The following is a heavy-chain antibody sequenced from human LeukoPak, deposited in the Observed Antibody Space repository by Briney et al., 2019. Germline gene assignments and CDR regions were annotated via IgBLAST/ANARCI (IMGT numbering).Heavy chain of an antibody. D-gene: IGHD3-22*01. CDR3: ARASTYYYDSSGYYFDY. CDR1: GGSISSYY. V-gene: IGHV4-59*12. J-gene: IGHJ4*02. CDR2: IYHSGST. Sequence: PSETLSLTCTVSGGSISSYYWSWIRQPPGKGLEWIGYIYHSGSTYYNPSLKSRVTISVDRSKNQFSLKLSSVIAADTAVYYCARASTYYYDSSGYYFDYWGQGTLVTVSS.